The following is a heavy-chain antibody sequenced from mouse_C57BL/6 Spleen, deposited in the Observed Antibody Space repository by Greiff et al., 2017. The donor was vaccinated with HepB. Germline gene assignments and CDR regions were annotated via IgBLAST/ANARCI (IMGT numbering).Heavy chain of an antibody. J-gene: IGHJ3*01. CDR1: GYTFTSYT. D-gene: IGHD1-1*01. CDR2: INPSSGYT. V-gene: IGHV1-4*01. CDR3: ARPIYYGSSPFAY. Sequence: QVQLQQSGAELARPGASVKMSCKASGYTFTSYTMHWVKQRPGQGLEWIGYINPSSGYTKYNQKFKDKATLTADKSSSTAYMQLSSLTSEDSAVYYCARPIYYGSSPFAYWGQGTLVTVSA.